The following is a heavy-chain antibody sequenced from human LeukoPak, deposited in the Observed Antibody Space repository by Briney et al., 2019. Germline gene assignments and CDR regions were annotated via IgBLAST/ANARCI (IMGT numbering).Heavy chain of an antibody. V-gene: IGHV4-59*01. CDR1: GGSISSYY. CDR3: ARVDKIAEGSYYFDY. J-gene: IGHJ4*02. CDR2: IYYSGST. Sequence: PSETLSLTCTVSGGSISSYYWSWIRQPPGKGLEWIGYIYYSGSTNYNPSLKSRVTISVDTSKNQFSLKLSSVTAADTAVYYCARVDKIAEGSYYFDYWGQGTLVTVSS. D-gene: IGHD6-13*01.